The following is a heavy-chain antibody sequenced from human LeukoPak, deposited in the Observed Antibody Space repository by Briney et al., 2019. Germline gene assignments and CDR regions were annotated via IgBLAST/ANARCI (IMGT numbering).Heavy chain of an antibody. CDR1: GGSISSSSYY. CDR2: IYSTGNT. Sequence: SETLSLTCTVSGGSISSSSYYWGWVRQPPGKGLEWIGTIYSTGNTYYNSSLQSRVTISIDTSNNQLSLKLRSLTAADTAVYYCDSDNYWGQGTLVTVSS. D-gene: IGHD1-26*01. CDR3: DSDNY. V-gene: IGHV4-39*01. J-gene: IGHJ4*02.